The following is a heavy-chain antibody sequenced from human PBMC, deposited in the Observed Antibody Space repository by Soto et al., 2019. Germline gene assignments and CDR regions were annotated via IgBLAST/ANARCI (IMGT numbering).Heavy chain of an antibody. Sequence: GESLKISCAASGFTSSSYGMHWVRQAPGKGLEWVAVIWYDGSNKYFADSVKGRFTISKDNSKNTLFLQMNSLRAEDTAVYYCARDIGDHTSRWTDAFDIWGQGTMVTVSS. CDR3: ARDIGDHTSRWTDAFDI. CDR2: IWYDGSNK. V-gene: IGHV3-33*01. J-gene: IGHJ3*02. CDR1: GFTSSSYG. D-gene: IGHD6-13*01.